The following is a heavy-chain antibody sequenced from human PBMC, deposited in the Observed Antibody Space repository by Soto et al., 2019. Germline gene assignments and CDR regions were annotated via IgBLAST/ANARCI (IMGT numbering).Heavy chain of an antibody. J-gene: IGHJ5*02. D-gene: IGHD3-10*01. CDR2: INHSGST. CDR1: GGSFSCYY. Sequence: PSETLSLTCSVYGGSFSCYYWSWIRQPPGKGLEWIGEINHSGSTNYNPSLKSRVTISVDTSKNQFSLKLSSVTAADTAVYYCARXENVLLWFGELTNWFDPWGQGTLVTVSS. CDR3: ARXENVLLWFGELTNWFDP. V-gene: IGHV4-34*01.